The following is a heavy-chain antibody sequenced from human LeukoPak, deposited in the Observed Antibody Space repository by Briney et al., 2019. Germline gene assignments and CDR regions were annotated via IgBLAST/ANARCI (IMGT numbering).Heavy chain of an antibody. V-gene: IGHV4-59*08. CDR3: ARHRIGGDVLLWFGELSNYYYYGMDV. CDR2: IYYSGST. CDR1: GGSISSYY. J-gene: IGHJ6*02. Sequence: SETLSLTCTVSGGSISSYYWSWIRQPPGKGLEWIGYIYYSGSTNYNPPLKSRVTISVDTSKNQFSLKLSSVTAADTAVYYCARHRIGGDVLLWFGELSNYYYYGMDVWGQGTTVTVSS. D-gene: IGHD3-10*01.